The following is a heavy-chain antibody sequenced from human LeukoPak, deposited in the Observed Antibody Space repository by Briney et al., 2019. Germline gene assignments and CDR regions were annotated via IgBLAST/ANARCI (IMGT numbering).Heavy chain of an antibody. CDR2: IIPIFGTA. J-gene: IGHJ5*02. Sequence: SVKLSCKASGGTFSSYAISWVRQAPGQGREWMGGIIPIFGTANYAQKFQGRVTITADESTSTAYMELSSLRSEDTAVYYCARDNSVEDTAWWFDPWGQGTLVTVSS. CDR3: ARDNSVEDTAWWFDP. V-gene: IGHV1-69*13. D-gene: IGHD4-23*01. CDR1: GGTFSSYA.